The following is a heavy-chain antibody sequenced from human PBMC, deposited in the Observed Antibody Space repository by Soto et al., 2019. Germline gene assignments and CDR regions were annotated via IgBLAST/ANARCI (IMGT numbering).Heavy chain of an antibody. V-gene: IGHV1-69*06. CDR2: IIPIFGTA. J-gene: IGHJ4*02. Sequence: SVKVSCKASGGTFSSYAISWVRQAPGQGLEWMGGIIPIFGTANYAQRFQGRVTITADKSTSTAYMELSSLRSEDTAVYYCASTGKYLALDYWGQGTLVTVSS. CDR1: GGTFSSYA. D-gene: IGHD3-16*02. CDR3: ASTGKYLALDY.